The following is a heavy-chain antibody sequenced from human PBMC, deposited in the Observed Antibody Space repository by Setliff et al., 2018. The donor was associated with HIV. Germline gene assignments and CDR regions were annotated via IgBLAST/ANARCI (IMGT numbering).Heavy chain of an antibody. D-gene: IGHD2-15*01. CDR1: FSPFNSYG. V-gene: IGHV1-18*01. J-gene: IGHJ1*01. CDR2: ILSYNFAT. Sequence: ASVTVSCKASFSPFNSYGISWVRPAPGQGLEWMGWILSYNFATNYAQKLHGRVTMTTDTSTSTAYRELRSLRSDDTAVYYCARDWGGCCAEYFQHWGQGTRVT. CDR3: ARDWGGCCAEYFQH.